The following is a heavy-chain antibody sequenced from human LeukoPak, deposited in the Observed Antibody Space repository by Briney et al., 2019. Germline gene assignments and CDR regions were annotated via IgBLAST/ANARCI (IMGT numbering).Heavy chain of an antibody. V-gene: IGHV3-23*01. Sequence: GASLRLSCAASGFTFNTYGMNWVRQAPGKGLEWVSGTCGSGAATYYADSVKGRFTISRDNSKNILYLQMNSLRAEDTAIYYCARDLRICPRKHDSSSHPFDYWGQGTLVTVSS. D-gene: IGHD6-6*01. CDR2: TCGSGAAT. CDR3: ARDLRICPRKHDSSSHPFDY. CDR1: GFTFNTYG. J-gene: IGHJ4*02.